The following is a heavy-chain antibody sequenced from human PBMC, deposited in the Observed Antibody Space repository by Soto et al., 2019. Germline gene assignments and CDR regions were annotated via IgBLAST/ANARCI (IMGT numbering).Heavy chain of an antibody. D-gene: IGHD3-22*01. CDR1: GFTFSYYY. Sequence: GGSLRLSCASSGFTFSYYYMSWIRQSPGKGLEWVTYISAGGSDIYYGDSVKGRFTVSRDNTKKSLYLQMSNLRADDTAIYYCASLPQGYYDRSGRLVDYWGHGTLVTVSS. CDR3: ASLPQGYYDRSGRLVDY. V-gene: IGHV3-11*01. J-gene: IGHJ4*01. CDR2: ISAGGSDI.